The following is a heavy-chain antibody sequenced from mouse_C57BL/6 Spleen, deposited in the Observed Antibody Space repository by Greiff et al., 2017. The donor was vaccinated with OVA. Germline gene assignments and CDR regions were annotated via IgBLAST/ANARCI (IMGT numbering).Heavy chain of an antibody. V-gene: IGHV1-9*01. J-gene: IGHJ3*01. Sequence: QVQLQQSGAELMKPGASVKLSCKASGYTFTGYWIDWVKQRPGHGLEWIGEIYPGSGSTTYNEKFKGKATLTVDTSASTAYMQLSSLTSEDSAIYYCARRDDYPAWFAYWGQGTLGTVSA. CDR1: GYTFTGYW. CDR3: ARRDDYPAWFAY. CDR2: IYPGSGST. D-gene: IGHD2-4*01.